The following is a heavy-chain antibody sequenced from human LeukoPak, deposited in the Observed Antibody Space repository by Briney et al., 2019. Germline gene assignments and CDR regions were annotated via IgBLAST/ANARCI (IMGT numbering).Heavy chain of an antibody. Sequence: PGGSLRLSCAASGFSLSTYSMNWVRQAPGKGLEWVSYISSSSSSIYYADSVKGRFTISRDNAKNSGYLQMNSLRAEDTAVYHCAAGGDHYYHMDVWGKGTTVAVSS. CDR1: GFSLSTYS. J-gene: IGHJ6*03. V-gene: IGHV3-48*04. CDR2: ISSSSSSI. CDR3: AAGGDHYYHMDV. D-gene: IGHD3-16*01.